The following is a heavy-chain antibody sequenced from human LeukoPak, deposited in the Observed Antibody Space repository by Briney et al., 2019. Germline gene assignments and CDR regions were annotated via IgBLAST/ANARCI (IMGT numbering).Heavy chain of an antibody. CDR2: ISYSWST. CDR3: GRSLAWGAFAT. Sequence: SETLSLTCTVSGGSISSGAYYWSWIRQHPGKGLEWIGYISYSWSTNYNPSLKSRVTISLDTSESQFSLKLSSVTAADTAVYYCGRSLAWGAFATWGQGTMVTVSS. CDR1: GGSISSGAYY. D-gene: IGHD3-16*01. V-gene: IGHV4-31*03. J-gene: IGHJ3*02.